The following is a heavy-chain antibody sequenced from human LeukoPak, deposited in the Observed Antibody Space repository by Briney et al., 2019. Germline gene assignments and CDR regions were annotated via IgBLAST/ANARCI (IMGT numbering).Heavy chain of an antibody. CDR1: GFTFSSYW. Sequence: GGSLRLSCAASGFTFSSYWMSWVRQAPGKGLEWVANIKQDGSEKYYVDSVKGRFTISRDNSKNTLYLQMNSLRAEDTAVYYCSTEAIVTITGFDSWGKGTLVTVSS. CDR2: IKQDGSEK. V-gene: IGHV3-7*01. D-gene: IGHD1-26*01. J-gene: IGHJ4*02. CDR3: STEAIVTITGFDS.